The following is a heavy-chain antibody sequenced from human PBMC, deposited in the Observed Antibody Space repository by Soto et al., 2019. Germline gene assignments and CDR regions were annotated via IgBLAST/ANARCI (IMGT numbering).Heavy chain of an antibody. Sequence: HPGGSLRLSCAASGFTFSSYAMSWVRQAPGKGLEWVSAISGSGGSTYYADSVKGRFTISRDNSKNTLYLQMNSLRAEDTAVYYCAKDRWYCSGGSCYRGAFDIWGQGTMVTVSS. D-gene: IGHD2-15*01. CDR2: ISGSGGST. CDR1: GFTFSSYA. J-gene: IGHJ3*02. V-gene: IGHV3-23*01. CDR3: AKDRWYCSGGSCYRGAFDI.